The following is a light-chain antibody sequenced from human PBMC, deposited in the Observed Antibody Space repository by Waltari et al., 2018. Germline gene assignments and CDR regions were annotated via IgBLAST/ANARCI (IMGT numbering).Light chain of an antibody. J-gene: IGLJ1*01. Sequence: QSALTQPASVSGSPGQSITISCTGTSRAVGGYNYVPWYQHHPGKAPKVKIYDVSKRPSGVSNRFSGSKSGNTASLTISGLQAEDEADYYCSSYTSSSTSLYVFGTGTKVTVL. CDR2: DVS. CDR3: SSYTSSSTSLYV. V-gene: IGLV2-14*03. CDR1: SRAVGGYNY.